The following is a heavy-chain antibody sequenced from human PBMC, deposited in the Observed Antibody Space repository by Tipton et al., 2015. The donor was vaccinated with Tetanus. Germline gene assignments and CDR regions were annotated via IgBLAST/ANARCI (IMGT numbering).Heavy chain of an antibody. D-gene: IGHD3-10*01. CDR2: MSYDGGNK. V-gene: IGHV3-30-3*01. Sequence: RSLRLSCAASGFSFSTYAMHWVRQAPGKGPEWVAVMSYDGGNKYYADSVKGRFTISRDNFKNTLYLQMSSLRTEDTAVYFCARAPNSGTSPYFYHYMDVWGKGTTATVSS. CDR1: GFSFSTYA. J-gene: IGHJ6*03. CDR3: ARAPNSGTSPYFYHYMDV.